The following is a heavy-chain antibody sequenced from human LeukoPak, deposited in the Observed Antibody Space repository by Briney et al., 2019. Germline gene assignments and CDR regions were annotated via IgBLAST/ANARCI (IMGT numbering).Heavy chain of an antibody. V-gene: IGHV4-38-2*02. D-gene: IGHD1-1*01. J-gene: IGHJ3*02. CDR3: ARPPTGTTLGGDFDI. CDR1: GYSISSGYY. CDR2: IYHSGST. Sequence: SSETLSLTCTVSGYSISSGYYWGWIRQPPGKGLEWIGSIYHSGSTYYNPSLKSRVTISVDTSKNQFSLKLSSVTAADTAVYYCARPPTGTTLGGDFDIWGQGTMVTVSS.